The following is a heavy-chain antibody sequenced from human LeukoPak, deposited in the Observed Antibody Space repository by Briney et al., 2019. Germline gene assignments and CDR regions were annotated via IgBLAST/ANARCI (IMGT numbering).Heavy chain of an antibody. V-gene: IGHV4-4*02. Sequence: SGTLSLTCAVSGGSISSSNWWSWVRQPPGKGLEWIGEIYHSGGTNYNPSLKSRVTISVDKSKNQFSLKLSSVTAADTAVYYCARGGDDYDFWSGYSLNGWFDPWGQGTLVTVSS. J-gene: IGHJ5*02. CDR1: GGSISSSNW. CDR2: IYHSGGT. CDR3: ARGGDDYDFWSGYSLNGWFDP. D-gene: IGHD3-3*01.